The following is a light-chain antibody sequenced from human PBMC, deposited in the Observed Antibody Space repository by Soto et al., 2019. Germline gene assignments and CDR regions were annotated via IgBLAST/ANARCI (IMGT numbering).Light chain of an antibody. CDR1: QSVLYSSNNKNY. CDR3: QQYYSTPFT. CDR2: WAS. Sequence: DIVMTQSPDSLAVSLGERATINCKSSQSVLYSSNNKNYLAWCQQKPGQPPKLLIYWASTRESGVPDRFSGSGAGKDFPLTISSLEAEGGAVYYCQQYYSTPFTFGQGTKLEIK. V-gene: IGKV4-1*01. J-gene: IGKJ2*01.